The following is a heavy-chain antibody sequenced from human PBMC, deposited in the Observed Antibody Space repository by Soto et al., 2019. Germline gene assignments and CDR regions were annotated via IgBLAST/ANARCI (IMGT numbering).Heavy chain of an antibody. CDR2: IYHSGST. V-gene: IGHV4-59*12. D-gene: IGHD2-21*01. Sequence: SETLSLTCTVSGGSFSPNYWAWIRQPPGKGLEWVGYIYHSGSTSYNPSLKSRVTISVDRSKNQFSLMLTSVTAADTAVYYCASHPPDWVGMDSRGQETTVTGSS. CDR3: ASHPPDWVGMDS. J-gene: IGHJ6*02. CDR1: GGSFSPNY.